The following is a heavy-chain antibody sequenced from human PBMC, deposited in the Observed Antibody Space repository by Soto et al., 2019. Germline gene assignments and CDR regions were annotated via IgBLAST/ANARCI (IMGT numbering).Heavy chain of an antibody. CDR3: ARDDQYYYDSSGYYAEYFQH. D-gene: IGHD3-22*01. V-gene: IGHV3-33*01. J-gene: IGHJ1*01. CDR2: IWYDGSNK. Sequence: QVQLVESGGGVVQPGRSLRLSCAASGFTFSSYGMHWVRQAPGKGLEWVAVIWYDGSNKYYADSVKDRFTTSRDNSKNTLYLQMNSLRAEDTAVYYCARDDQYYYDSSGYYAEYFQHWGQGTPVTVSS. CDR1: GFTFSSYG.